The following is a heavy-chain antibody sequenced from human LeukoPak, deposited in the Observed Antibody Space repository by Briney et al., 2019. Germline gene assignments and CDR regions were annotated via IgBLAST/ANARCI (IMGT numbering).Heavy chain of an antibody. CDR2: ISTGSSYI. CDR1: GFTFSSYS. D-gene: IGHD3-22*01. Sequence: GGSLRLSCAASGFTFSSYSMNWVRQAPGKGLEWVSSISTGSSYIYYADSVKGRFTISRDNSKNTLYLQMNSLRAEDTAVYYCAKDQGIFYYDSSGLDYWGQGTLVTVSS. J-gene: IGHJ4*02. CDR3: AKDQGIFYYDSSGLDY. V-gene: IGHV3-21*01.